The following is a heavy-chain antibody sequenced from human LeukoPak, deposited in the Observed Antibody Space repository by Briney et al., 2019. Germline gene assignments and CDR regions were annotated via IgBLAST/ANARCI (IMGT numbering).Heavy chain of an antibody. D-gene: IGHD2-2*01. V-gene: IGHV4-34*01. CDR2: INHSGST. CDR1: GGSFSGYY. J-gene: IGHJ3*02. Sequence: SETLSLTCAVYGGSFSGYYWSWIRQPPGKGLEWMGEINHSGSTNYNPSLKSRVTISVDTSKNQFSLKLSSVTAADTAVYYCARGVLHLLNVMDDAFDIWGQGTMVTVSS. CDR3: ARGVLHLLNVMDDAFDI.